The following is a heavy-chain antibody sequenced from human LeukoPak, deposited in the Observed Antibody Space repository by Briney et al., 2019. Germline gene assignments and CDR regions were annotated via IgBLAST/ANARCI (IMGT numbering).Heavy chain of an antibody. CDR1: GFTFSSYG. CDR3: ARSARYYDSSGYYCF. Sequence: GGSLRLSCAASGFTFSSYGMHWVRQAPGKGLEWVAVIWYDGSNKYYADSVKGRFTISRDNSKNTLYLQMNSLRAEDTAVYYCARSARYYDSSGYYCFWGQGTLVTVSS. D-gene: IGHD3-22*01. J-gene: IGHJ4*02. V-gene: IGHV3-33*01. CDR2: IWYDGSNK.